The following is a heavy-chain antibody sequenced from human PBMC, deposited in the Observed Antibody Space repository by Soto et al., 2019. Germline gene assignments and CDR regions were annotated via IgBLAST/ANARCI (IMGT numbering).Heavy chain of an antibody. CDR3: ARANVAATFGHYYYGMDV. CDR2: IVPIFRTP. J-gene: IGHJ6*02. D-gene: IGHD3-10*01. CDR1: GGTFSNYA. Sequence: QVQLVQSGPEVKKPGSSVKVSCKASGGTFSNYAISWVRQAPGQGLEWMGGIVPIFRTPTYAQKFQGRVTITADESTSTVYMVLSGLRSEDTALYYCARANVAATFGHYYYGMDVWGQGTTVTVSS. V-gene: IGHV1-69*12.